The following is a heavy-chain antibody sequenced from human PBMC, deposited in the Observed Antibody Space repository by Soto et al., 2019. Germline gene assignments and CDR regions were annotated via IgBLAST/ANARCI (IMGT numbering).Heavy chain of an antibody. CDR1: GYGFTTYG. Sequence: QVHLVQSGAEVKKPGASVKVSCKGSGYGFTTYGITWVRQAPGQGLEWLAWISAHNGNTNYAQKLQGRVTVTRDTSTSTPYMELRSLRPEDTAVYHCARGRYGDYWGQGALVTVSS. CDR3: ARGRYGDY. V-gene: IGHV1-18*01. CDR2: ISAHNGNT. J-gene: IGHJ4*02. D-gene: IGHD4-17*01.